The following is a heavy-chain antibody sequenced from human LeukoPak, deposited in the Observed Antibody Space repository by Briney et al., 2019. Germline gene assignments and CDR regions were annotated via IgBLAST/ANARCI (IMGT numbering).Heavy chain of an antibody. J-gene: IGHJ5*02. V-gene: IGHV1-18*01. D-gene: IGHD3-10*01. CDR2: ISAYNGNT. CDR3: ARDKWLLWFGELLKFDP. CDR1: GYTFTSYG. Sequence: ASVTVSCKASGYTFTSYGISWVRQAPGQGLEWMGWISAYNGNTNYAQKLQGRVTMTTDTSTSTAYMELRSLRSDDTAVYYCARDKWLLWFGELLKFDPWGQGTLVTVSS.